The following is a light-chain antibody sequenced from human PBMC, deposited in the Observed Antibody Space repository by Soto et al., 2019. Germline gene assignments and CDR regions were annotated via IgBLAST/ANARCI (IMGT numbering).Light chain of an antibody. Sequence: EIVLTQSRGTLSLSTGERATLSYSPGQSLSSSSLAWYQQNLGQAPRLLICGAGSRATGIPDRLTGGGSGTDFILTVSRLEPEYFAVYNCQQYGSSPPWAVGQGTEVDIK. CDR2: GAG. J-gene: IGKJ1*01. CDR1: QSLSSSS. V-gene: IGKV3-20*01. CDR3: QQYGSSPPWA.